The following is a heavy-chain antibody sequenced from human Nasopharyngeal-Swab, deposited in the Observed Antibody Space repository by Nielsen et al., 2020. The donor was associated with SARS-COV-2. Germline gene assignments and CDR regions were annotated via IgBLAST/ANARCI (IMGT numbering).Heavy chain of an antibody. CDR2: TIPIFGTA. D-gene: IGHD1-26*01. CDR1: GGTSSSYA. J-gene: IGHJ6*03. CDR3: ARDVPTYGSTHGYMDV. Sequence: SVQVSCKASGGTSSSYAISCVRQPPGQGLEWMGGTIPIFGTANYAQKFQGGVTITADESTSTAYMELSSLRSEDTAVYYCARDVPTYGSTHGYMDVWGKGTTVTVSS. V-gene: IGHV1-69*13.